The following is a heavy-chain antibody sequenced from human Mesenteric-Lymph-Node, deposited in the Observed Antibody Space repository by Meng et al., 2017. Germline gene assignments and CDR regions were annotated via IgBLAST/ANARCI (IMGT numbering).Heavy chain of an antibody. CDR3: AKDLGPGGVGATCHS. Sequence: GESLKISCAASGFTLSSCAMSWVRQAPGQGLEWVATIVAREYYTNYADSVKGRFTISRDDSKNILYLHMSSLRAEDTAVYYCAKDLGPGGVGATCHSWGQGTLVTVSS. D-gene: IGHD1-26*01. J-gene: IGHJ4*02. CDR1: GFTLSSCA. CDR2: IVAREYYT. V-gene: IGHV3-23*01.